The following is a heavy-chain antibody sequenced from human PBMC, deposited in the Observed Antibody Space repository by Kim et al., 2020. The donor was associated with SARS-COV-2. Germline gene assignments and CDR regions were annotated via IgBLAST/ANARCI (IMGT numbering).Heavy chain of an antibody. D-gene: IGHD2-15*01. CDR3: ASKGGLSSSDI. Sequence: TSYAQKFQGRVTMTRNTSISTAYMELSSLRSEDTAVYYCASKGGLSSSDIWGQGTMVTVSS. J-gene: IGHJ3*02. CDR2: T. V-gene: IGHV1-8*01.